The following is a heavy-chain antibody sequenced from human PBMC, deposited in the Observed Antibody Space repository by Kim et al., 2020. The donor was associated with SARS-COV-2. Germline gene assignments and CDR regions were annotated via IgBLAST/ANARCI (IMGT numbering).Heavy chain of an antibody. V-gene: IGHV3-64D*06. CDR3: VKTGYSSSWYYFDY. Sequence: ADSVKGRFTISRDNSKNTLYLQMSSLRAEDTAVYYCVKTGYSSSWYYFDYWGQGTLVTVSS. D-gene: IGHD6-13*01. J-gene: IGHJ4*02.